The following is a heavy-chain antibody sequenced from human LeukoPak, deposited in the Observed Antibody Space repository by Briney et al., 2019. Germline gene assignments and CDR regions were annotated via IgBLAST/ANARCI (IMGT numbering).Heavy chain of an antibody. D-gene: IGHD1/OR15-1a*01. CDR2: IWHDGNRK. CDR3: TRAAGITGTSRDNWFDP. V-gene: IGHV3-33*01. CDR1: GFTFSSYD. J-gene: IGHJ5*02. Sequence: GGSLRLSCAASGFTFSSYDMHWVRRAPGKGLEWVASIWHDGNRKYHADSVEGRFTISRDNSKNTVYVQMNGLRADDTAVYYCTRAAGITGTSRDNWFDPWGQGTLVIVSS.